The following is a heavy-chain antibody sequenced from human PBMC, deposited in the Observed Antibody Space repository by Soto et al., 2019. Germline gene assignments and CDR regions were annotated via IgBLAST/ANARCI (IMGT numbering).Heavy chain of an antibody. CDR2: TYYRSKWYN. D-gene: IGHD6-19*01. V-gene: IGHV6-1*01. CDR1: GDSVSSTSAT. Sequence: QVQLQQSGPGLVKPSQTLSLVCSISGDSVSSTSATWIWIRQSPSRGLEWLGRTYYRSKWYNDYAVSVKSRIAIPPDTHVNQVSLHLSSVTPEDTALYFCARDGSGFHWYFDLWGRGTLVTVSS. J-gene: IGHJ2*01. CDR3: ARDGSGFHWYFDL.